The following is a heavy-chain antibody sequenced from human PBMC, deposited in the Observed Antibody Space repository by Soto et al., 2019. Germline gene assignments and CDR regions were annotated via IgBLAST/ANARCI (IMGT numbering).Heavy chain of an antibody. D-gene: IGHD1-26*01. CDR3: ATVSGAMPPMDGTPREFDY. Sequence: QVQLVQSGAEVKKPGASVKVSCKVSGYTLTELSMHWVRQAPGKGLEWMGGFDPEDGETIYAQKFQGRVTMTEDTSTDTAYMELSSLRSEDTAVYYCATVSGAMPPMDGTPREFDYWGQGTLVTVSS. CDR1: GYTLTELS. CDR2: FDPEDGET. J-gene: IGHJ4*02. V-gene: IGHV1-24*01.